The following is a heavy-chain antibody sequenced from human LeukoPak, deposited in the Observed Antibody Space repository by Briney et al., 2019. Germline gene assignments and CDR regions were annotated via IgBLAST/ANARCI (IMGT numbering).Heavy chain of an antibody. CDR3: ARGQVGDSSSWLHY. CDR1: GFTLSSYS. Sequence: PGGSLRLSCTASGFTLSSYSMNWVRQAPGKGLEWVSYISSSSSARYYADSVKGRFTISRDNAKNSLYLQMNSLRDEDTAVCYCARGQVGDSSSWLHYWGQGTLVTVSS. V-gene: IGHV3-48*02. D-gene: IGHD6-13*01. J-gene: IGHJ4*02. CDR2: ISSSSSAR.